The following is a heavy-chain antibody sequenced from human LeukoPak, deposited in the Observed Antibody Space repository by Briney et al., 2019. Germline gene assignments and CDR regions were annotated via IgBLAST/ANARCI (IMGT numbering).Heavy chain of an antibody. V-gene: IGHV3-23*01. CDR1: GFTFSSHW. CDR2: LGGSGHPT. Sequence: GGSLRLSCAASGFTFSSHWMNWVRQAPGKGLEWVSGLGGSGHPTYYADSVMGRFTISRDNSKSTLYLQMNSLRAEDTAVYYCAKDQALTPVAFHIWGQGTMVTVSS. D-gene: IGHD1-14*01. J-gene: IGHJ3*02. CDR3: AKDQALTPVAFHI.